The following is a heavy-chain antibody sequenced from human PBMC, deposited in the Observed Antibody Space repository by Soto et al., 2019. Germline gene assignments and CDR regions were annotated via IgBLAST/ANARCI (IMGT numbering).Heavy chain of an antibody. CDR3: ATRISMIVAMGDACDI. J-gene: IGHJ3*02. CDR1: GYTFTSYG. D-gene: IGHD3-22*01. V-gene: IGHV1-18*01. CDR2: ISAYNGNT. Sequence: QVQLVQSGAEVKKPGASVKVSCKASGYTFTSYGISWVRQAPGQGLEWMGWISAYNGNTNYAQKLQGRVTMTTDTSTSTAYMELRSLRSDDTAVYYCATRISMIVAMGDACDIWVQGTMVTVSS.